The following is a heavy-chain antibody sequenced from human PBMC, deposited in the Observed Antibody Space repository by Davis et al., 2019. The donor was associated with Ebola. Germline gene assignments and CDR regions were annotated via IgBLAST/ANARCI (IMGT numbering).Heavy chain of an antibody. V-gene: IGHV3-21*04. J-gene: IGHJ5*02. Sequence: GESLKIPCAASGFTFSSYSMNWVRQAPGKGLEWVSSISSSSSYIYYADSVKGRFTISRDNAKNTLYLQMNSLRAEDTAVYYWAKGRYGSGPFDPWGQGTLVTVSS. CDR2: ISSSSSYI. CDR1: GFTFSSYS. CDR3: AKGRYGSGPFDP. D-gene: IGHD3-10*01.